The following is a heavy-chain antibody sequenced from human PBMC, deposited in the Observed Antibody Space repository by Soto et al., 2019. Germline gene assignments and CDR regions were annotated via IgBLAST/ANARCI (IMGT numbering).Heavy chain of an antibody. CDR2: ISSSGDGT. CDR1: GFTLSSYA. D-gene: IGHD3-3*01. Sequence: GGSLRISCAASGFTLSSYAMTCVRHAPGKGLEWVSIISSSGDGTYYADSVKGRFTISRDNSRNTLILQMHSLRADDTAVYYCAKNADFWSWGMAVWGQGTSVTVSS. J-gene: IGHJ6*02. V-gene: IGHV3-23*01. CDR3: AKNADFWSWGMAV.